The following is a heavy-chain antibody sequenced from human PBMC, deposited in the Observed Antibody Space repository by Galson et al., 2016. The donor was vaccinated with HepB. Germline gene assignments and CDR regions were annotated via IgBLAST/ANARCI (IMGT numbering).Heavy chain of an antibody. Sequence: SLRLSCAASGFTFNTYTMHWVRQAPGKGLEWVSSVDSTSSYIYYSDSVKGRFAISRDNAKSSVSLQMNSLRAEDTALYYCARAEPYYYGSRHFDSRGQGTLVTVSS. V-gene: IGHV3-21*01. CDR1: GFTFNTYT. CDR3: ARAEPYYYGSRHFDS. CDR2: VDSTSSYI. J-gene: IGHJ4*02. D-gene: IGHD3-10*01.